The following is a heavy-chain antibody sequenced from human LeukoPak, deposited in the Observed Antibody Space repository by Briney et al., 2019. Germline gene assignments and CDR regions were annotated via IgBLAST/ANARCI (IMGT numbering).Heavy chain of an antibody. D-gene: IGHD3-10*01. V-gene: IGHV3-64D*09. CDR2: ISSNGGST. Sequence: PGGSLRLSCSASGFTFNTYAMHWVRQAPGKGLEYVSAISSNGGSTYYADSVKGRFTISRDNSKNTLYLQMNSLRAEDTAVYYCATGGQIGGSVYFDSWGQGTLVTVSS. CDR3: ATGGQIGGSVYFDS. J-gene: IGHJ4*02. CDR1: GFTFNTYA.